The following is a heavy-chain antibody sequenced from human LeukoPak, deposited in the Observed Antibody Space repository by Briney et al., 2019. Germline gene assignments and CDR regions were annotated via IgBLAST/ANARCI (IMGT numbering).Heavy chain of an antibody. Sequence: PSETLSLTCAVYGGSFSGYYWSWIRQPPGKGLEWIGEINHSGSTNYNPSLKSRVTISVDTSKNQFSLKLSSVTAADTAVYYCARGAGRDYDFWSGYPEFDYWGQGALVTVSS. CDR1: GGSFSGYY. CDR2: INHSGST. D-gene: IGHD3-3*01. CDR3: ARGAGRDYDFWSGYPEFDY. J-gene: IGHJ4*02. V-gene: IGHV4-34*01.